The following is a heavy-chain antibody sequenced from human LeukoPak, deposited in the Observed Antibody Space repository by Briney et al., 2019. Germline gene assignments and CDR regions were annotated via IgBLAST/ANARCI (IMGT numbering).Heavy chain of an antibody. J-gene: IGHJ6*03. CDR2: MSYSGTS. CDR1: GGSIKTYY. Sequence: PETLSLTCTVSGGSIKTYYWSWSRQSPGKGLEWIGSMSYSGTSNYIPSLKSRVSMTIDISKNQFSLKLTSVTAADTALYFCAAGSRPYYFYYMAVWGTGTTVTVSS. CDR3: AAGSRPYYFYYMAV. V-gene: IGHV4-59*08.